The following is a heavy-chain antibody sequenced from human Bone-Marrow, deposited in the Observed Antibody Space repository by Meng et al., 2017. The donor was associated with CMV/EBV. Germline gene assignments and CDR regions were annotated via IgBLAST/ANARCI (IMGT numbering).Heavy chain of an antibody. Sequence: ASVKVSCKASGYTFTSYGISWVRQAPGQGLEWMGWISAYNGNTNYAQKLQGRVTMTTDTSTSTAYMELRSLRSDDTAVYYCVRSTSDKVRARLLDYWGQGTRVTVSS. V-gene: IGHV1-18*01. CDR3: VRSTSDKVRARLLDY. D-gene: IGHD2-2*01. CDR2: ISAYNGNT. J-gene: IGHJ4*02. CDR1: GYTFTSYG.